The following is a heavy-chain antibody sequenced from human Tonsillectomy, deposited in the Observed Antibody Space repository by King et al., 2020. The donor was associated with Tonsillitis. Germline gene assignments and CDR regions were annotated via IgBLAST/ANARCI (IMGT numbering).Heavy chain of an antibody. V-gene: IGHV1-18*04. D-gene: IGHD3-22*01. CDR2: ISAYNGHT. Sequence: QLVQSGAEVKKPGASVKVSCKASGYTFTSYGISWVRQAPGQGLEWMGWISAYNGHTNYAQKLQGRVTMTTDTSTNTAYMELRSLRSDDTAVYYCARDLKYYYDRSGYFFDYWGQGTLVTVSS. CDR1: GYTFTSYG. CDR3: ARDLKYYYDRSGYFFDY. J-gene: IGHJ4*02.